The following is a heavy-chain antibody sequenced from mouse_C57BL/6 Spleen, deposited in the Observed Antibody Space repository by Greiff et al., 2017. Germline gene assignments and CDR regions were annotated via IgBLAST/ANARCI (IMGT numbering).Heavy chain of an antibody. V-gene: IGHV1-26*01. D-gene: IGHD1-1*01. CDR2: INPTNGGT. Sequence: VQLQQSGPELVKPGASVKISCKASGYTFTDYYMNWVKQSHGKSLEWIGAINPTNGGTSYNQKFKGKATLTVDKSSSTAYMELRSLTSEDSAVYYCARLNGSSYWYIDVWGTGTTVTVSS. CDR3: ARLNGSSYWYIDV. J-gene: IGHJ1*03. CDR1: GYTFTDYY.